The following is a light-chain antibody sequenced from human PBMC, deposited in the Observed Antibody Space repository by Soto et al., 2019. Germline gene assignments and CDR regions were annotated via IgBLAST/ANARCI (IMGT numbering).Light chain of an antibody. CDR2: AAS. Sequence: DIQMTQSPCSLSASVGERVTITCRASQGIGNYLAWYQQKPGKVPNLLIHAASTLQSGVPSRFSGSGSGTAFTLTISSLQPEDVATYFCQKYNSAPPEWSFGQGTKV. J-gene: IGKJ1*01. V-gene: IGKV1-27*01. CDR3: QKYNSAPPEWS. CDR1: QGIGNY.